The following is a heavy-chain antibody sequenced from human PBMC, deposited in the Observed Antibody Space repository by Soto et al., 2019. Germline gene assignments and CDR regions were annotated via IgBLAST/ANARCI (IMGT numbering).Heavy chain of an antibody. D-gene: IGHD6-13*01. CDR3: AKATVEYSSSWPFDY. CDR1: GFTFSSYA. CDR2: ISGSGSSR. V-gene: IGHV3-23*01. Sequence: PGGSLRLSCAASGFTFSSYALSWVRQAPGKGLEWISAISGSGSSRYYADSVKGRFTISRDNSKNTLYLLINSLRAEDTAVYYCAKATVEYSSSWPFDYWGQGTLVTAPQ. J-gene: IGHJ4*02.